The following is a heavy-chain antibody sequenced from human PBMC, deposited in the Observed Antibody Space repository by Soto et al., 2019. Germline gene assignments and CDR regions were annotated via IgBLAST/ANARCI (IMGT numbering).Heavy chain of an antibody. CDR2: ISCSGGST. J-gene: IGHJ4*02. CDR1: GFTFSSYA. V-gene: IGHV3-23*01. D-gene: IGHD5-12*01. Sequence: PGGSLRLSFAASGFTFSSYAMSWVRQAPGKGLEWVSSISCSGGSTYYADSVKVRFTISRDNSKNTLYLQMNSLRAEDTAVYYCAKGVGATNFDXWGQGTLVTVSX. CDR3: AKGVGATNFDX.